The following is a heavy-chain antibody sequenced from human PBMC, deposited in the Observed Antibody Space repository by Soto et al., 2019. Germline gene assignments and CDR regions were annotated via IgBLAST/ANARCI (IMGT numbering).Heavy chain of an antibody. V-gene: IGHV4-30-4*01. D-gene: IGHD4-17*01. CDR1: GGSFSSGDYY. Sequence: QVQLQESGPGVVKPSQTLSLTCTVSGGSFSSGDYYWSWVRQPPGKGLEWIGYIYYTGSTFNNPSLERRVSISIDTSKTQFSLKLSSVTAADTAVYYCARIHFGDEPSYYYYGMDGWGQGTTVTVSS. CDR3: ARIHFGDEPSYYYYGMDG. J-gene: IGHJ6*02. CDR2: IYYTGST.